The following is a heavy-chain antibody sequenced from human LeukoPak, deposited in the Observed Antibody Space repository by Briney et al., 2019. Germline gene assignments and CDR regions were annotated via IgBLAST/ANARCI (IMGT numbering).Heavy chain of an antibody. CDR3: ARGGSEDYGGNPEGLDY. CDR2: IYYSGST. V-gene: IGHV4-31*03. J-gene: IGHJ4*02. CDR1: GGSISSGGYY. Sequence: SQTLSLTCTVSGGSISSGGYYWSWIRQHPGKGLEWIGYIYYSGSTYYNPSLKSRVTISVDTSKNQFSLKLSSVTAADTAVYYCARGGSEDYGGNPEGLDYWGQGTLVTVSS. D-gene: IGHD4-23*01.